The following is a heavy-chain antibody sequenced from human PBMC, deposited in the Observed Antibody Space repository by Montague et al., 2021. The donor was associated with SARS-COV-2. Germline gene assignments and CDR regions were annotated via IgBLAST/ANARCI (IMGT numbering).Heavy chain of an antibody. CDR2: IYDSGST. D-gene: IGHD3-10*01. CDR1: GYPISSGYY. CDR3: ARDCYDYGSGSYQRWFDP. Sequence: SETLSLTCTVSGYPISSGYYWGWIRQPPGKGLEWIGSIYDSGSTXXNPXXXSRVTISVDTSKNQFSLKLSSVTAADTAVYYCARDCYDYGSGSYQRWFDPWGQGTLVTVSS. J-gene: IGHJ5*02. V-gene: IGHV4-38-2*02.